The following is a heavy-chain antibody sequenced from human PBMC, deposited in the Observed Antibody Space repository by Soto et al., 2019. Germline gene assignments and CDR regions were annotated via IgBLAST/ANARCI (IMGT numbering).Heavy chain of an antibody. CDR3: ATWGSLGLKLGYSYGQYYFDY. V-gene: IGHV1-24*01. J-gene: IGHJ4*02. CDR2: FDPEDGET. D-gene: IGHD5-18*01. CDR1: GYTLTELS. Sequence: ASVKVSCKVSGYTLTELSMHWVRQAPGKGIEWMGGFDPEDGETIYAQKFQGRVTMTEDTSTDTAYMELSSLRSEDTAVYYCATWGSLGLKLGYSYGQYYFDYWGQGTLVTVSS.